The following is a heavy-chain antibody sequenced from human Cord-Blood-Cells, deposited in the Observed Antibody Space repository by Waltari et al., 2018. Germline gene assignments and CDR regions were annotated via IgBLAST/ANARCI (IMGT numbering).Heavy chain of an antibody. J-gene: IGHJ4*02. CDR1: GGSFSSSSYY. D-gene: IGHD5-12*01. CDR3: ASGGFVDIVAPVDY. CDR2: IYYSGST. V-gene: IGHV4-39*07. Sequence: QLQLQESGPGLVKPSETLSLTCTVSGGSFSSSSYYWGWSRQPPGKGLEWIGSIYYSGSTYYNPSLKSRVTISVDTSKNQFSLKLSSVTAADTAVYYCASGGFVDIVAPVDYWGQGTLVTVSS.